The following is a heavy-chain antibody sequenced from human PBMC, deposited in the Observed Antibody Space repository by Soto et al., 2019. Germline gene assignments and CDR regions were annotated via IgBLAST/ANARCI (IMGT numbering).Heavy chain of an antibody. J-gene: IGHJ4*02. CDR1: GGTISSYY. CDR2: IYYSGST. CDR3: ARYFSGGH. V-gene: IGHV4-59*01. D-gene: IGHD3-16*01. Sequence: PSETLSLTCTASGGTISSYYWSWIRQPPGKGLEWVWYIYYSGSTNYNPSFKSRLSISVDNSKNQFLLMLSSVTAADTAVYYCARYFSGGHWGQGTLVTVSS.